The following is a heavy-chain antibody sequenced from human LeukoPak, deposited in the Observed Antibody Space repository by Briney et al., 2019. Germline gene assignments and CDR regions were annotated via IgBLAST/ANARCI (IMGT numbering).Heavy chain of an antibody. CDR2: ISSSGSTI. V-gene: IGHV3-11*01. J-gene: IGHJ4*02. CDR3: ARDKGSKWLQYDY. Sequence: GGSLRLSCAASGFTFSDYYMSWIRQAPGKGLEWVSYISSSGSTIYYADSVKGRFTISRDNAKNSLYLQMDSLRAEDTAVYYCARDKGSKWLQYDYWGQGTLVTVSS. CDR1: GFTFSDYY. D-gene: IGHD5-24*01.